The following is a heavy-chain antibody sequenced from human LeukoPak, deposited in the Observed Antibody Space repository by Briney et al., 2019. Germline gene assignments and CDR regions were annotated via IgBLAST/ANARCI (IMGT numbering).Heavy chain of an antibody. CDR3: ARAQEYYDFWSGYRPTAFDI. CDR1: GGTFSSYA. D-gene: IGHD3-3*01. Sequence: SVKVSCKASGGTFSSYAISWVRQAPGQGLEWMGGIIPIFGTANYAQKFQGRVTITADESTSTAYMELSSLRSEDTAVYYCARAQEYYDFWSGYRPTAFDIWGQGTMVTVSS. CDR2: IIPIFGTA. V-gene: IGHV1-69*13. J-gene: IGHJ3*02.